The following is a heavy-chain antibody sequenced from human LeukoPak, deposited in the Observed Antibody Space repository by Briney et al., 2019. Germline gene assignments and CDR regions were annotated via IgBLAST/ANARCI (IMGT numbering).Heavy chain of an antibody. D-gene: IGHD6-19*01. CDR1: GFTFNTYA. J-gene: IGHJ4*02. CDR2: ICGSGGCT. Sequence: GGSLRLSCEASGFTFNTYAIYWVRQAPGKGPEWVSGICGSGGCTYYADSVKGRFTISRDNSKNTVYLQMNSLTADDTAVYYCAKTTVGYSSGRYPGWPADCWGQGTLVTVSS. V-gene: IGHV3-23*01. CDR3: AKTTVGYSSGRYPGWPADC.